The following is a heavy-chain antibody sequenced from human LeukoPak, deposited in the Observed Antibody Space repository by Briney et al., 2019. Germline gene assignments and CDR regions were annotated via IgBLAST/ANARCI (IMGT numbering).Heavy chain of an antibody. CDR2: IESKTDGGTT. V-gene: IGHV3-15*04. D-gene: IGHD1-26*01. CDR3: TTGIGL. CDR1: GFTFSNAW. Sequence: GGSLRLSCAASGFTFSNAWMNWVRQAPGKGLEWVGRIESKTDGGTTDYAAPVKGRFTISRHDLKNTLYLQMHSLKTEDTAVYYCTTGIGLWGQGTLVTVSS. J-gene: IGHJ4*02.